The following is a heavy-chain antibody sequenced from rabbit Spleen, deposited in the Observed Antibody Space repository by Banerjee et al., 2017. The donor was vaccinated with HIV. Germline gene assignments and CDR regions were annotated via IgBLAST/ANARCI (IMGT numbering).Heavy chain of an antibody. D-gene: IGHD6-1*01. V-gene: IGHV1S45*01. CDR3: ARGGYGNMHYGTFDL. J-gene: IGHJ4*01. Sequence: QEQLEESAGGLVNPGGSLTLTCTASGFSFSDAYYMCWVRQAPGKGLESIACIYGGDGGSTWYASWAKGRFTISKTSSTTVTLRMTSLTAADTATYFCARGGYGNMHYGTFDLWGPGTLVTVS. CDR1: GFSFSDAYY. CDR2: IYGGDGGST.